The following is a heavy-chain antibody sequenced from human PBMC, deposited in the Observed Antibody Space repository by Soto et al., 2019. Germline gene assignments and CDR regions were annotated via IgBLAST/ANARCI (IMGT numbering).Heavy chain of an antibody. V-gene: IGHV3-23*01. CDR3: AKRGDIVEVSRTFVGYGMDV. J-gene: IGHJ6*02. CDR1: GFTFRNYA. Sequence: PGGSLRLSCAASGFTFRNYAMSWVRQAPGKGLEWVSRISGNGGDINYADPVKGRFTISRDNSKNTLYLQMNSLRAEDTAVYYCAKRGDIVEVSRTFVGYGMDVWGQGTTVTVSS. D-gene: IGHD2-2*01. CDR2: ISGNGGDI.